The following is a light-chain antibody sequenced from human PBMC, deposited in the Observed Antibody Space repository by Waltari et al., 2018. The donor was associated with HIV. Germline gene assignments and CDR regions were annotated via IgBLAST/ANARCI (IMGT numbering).Light chain of an antibody. J-gene: IGKJ1*01. V-gene: IGKV3-20*01. CDR1: QSVNSNF. CDR2: SAS. Sequence: EIVLTQSPDTLSLSPGERATLSCRASQSVNSNFLAWYQQTPGQAPRLLIYSASSRATHIPDRFSGSGSGADFTLTIARLETEDFAVYYCQQYGSSPRTFGQGTKVELK. CDR3: QQYGSSPRT.